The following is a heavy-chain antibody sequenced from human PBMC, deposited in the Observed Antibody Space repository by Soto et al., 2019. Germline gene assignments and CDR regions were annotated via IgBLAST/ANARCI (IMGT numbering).Heavy chain of an antibody. CDR2: INPNSGGT. D-gene: IGHD6-6*01. Sequence: ASVKVSCKASGYTFTGYYMHWVRQAPGQGLEWMGWINPNSGGTNYAQKFQGWVTMTRDTSISTAYMELSRLRSDDTAVYFCARDSAYSSSSALDAFDIWGQGTMVT. CDR3: ARDSAYSSSSALDAFDI. CDR1: GYTFTGYY. V-gene: IGHV1-2*04. J-gene: IGHJ3*02.